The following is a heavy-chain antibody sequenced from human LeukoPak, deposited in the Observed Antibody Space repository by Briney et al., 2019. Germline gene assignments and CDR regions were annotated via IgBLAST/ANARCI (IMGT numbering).Heavy chain of an antibody. CDR2: IYYSGST. CDR3: ARINGYGDYRFDY. CDR1: GGSISSYY. D-gene: IGHD4-17*01. J-gene: IGHJ4*02. Sequence: ASETLSLTCTVPGGSISSYYRSWIRQPPGKGLEWIGYIYYSGSTNYNPSLKSRVTISVDTSKNQFSLKLSSVTAADTAVYYCARINGYGDYRFDYWGQGTLVTVSS. V-gene: IGHV4-59*01.